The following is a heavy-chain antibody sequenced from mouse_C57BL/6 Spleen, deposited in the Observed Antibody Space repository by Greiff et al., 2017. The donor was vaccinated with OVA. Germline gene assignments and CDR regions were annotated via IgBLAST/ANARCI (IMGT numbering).Heavy chain of an antibody. J-gene: IGHJ4*01. CDR1: GFTFSSYA. CDR2: ISDGGSYT. Sequence: EVKVEESGGGLVKPGGSLKLSCAASGFTFSSYAMSWVRQTPEKRLEWVATISDGGSYTYYPDNVKGRFTISRDNAKNNLYLQMSHLKSEDTARYYCAREGGYYAMDYWGQGTSVTVSS. V-gene: IGHV5-4*01. CDR3: AREGGYYAMDY.